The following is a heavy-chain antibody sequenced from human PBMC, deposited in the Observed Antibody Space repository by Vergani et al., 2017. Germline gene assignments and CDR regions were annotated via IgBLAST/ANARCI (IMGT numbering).Heavy chain of an antibody. D-gene: IGHD3-10*01. J-gene: IGHJ6*02. V-gene: IGHV1-18*01. CDR3: ARDRVTMVRGVSHYYYGMDV. CDR1: GYSFINYG. Sequence: QSQLVQSGDEVKKPGASVKVSCKTSGYSFINYGISWVRQAPGQGLEWLGWVSPYNGNTNYGQKIQGRVTMTTDTSTRTAYMQLRSLTFDDTAVYYCARDRVTMVRGVSHYYYGMDVWGQGTTVTVSS. CDR2: VSPYNGNT.